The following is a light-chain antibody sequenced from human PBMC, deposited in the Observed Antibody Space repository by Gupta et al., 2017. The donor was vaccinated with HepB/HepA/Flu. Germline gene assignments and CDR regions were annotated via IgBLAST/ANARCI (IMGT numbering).Light chain of an antibody. J-gene: IGLJ3*02. V-gene: IGLV7-46*01. CDR2: DIT. CDR1: TGPVTSGHF. Sequence: VSXXXTXTLXXXPSTGPVTSGHFPYWFQQKPGQVPRTLIYDITNKYSWTPARFSGSLLGGKVALTLSGAQPEDEADYYCLLYYSGVRVFGGGTKLTVL. CDR3: LLYYSGVRV.